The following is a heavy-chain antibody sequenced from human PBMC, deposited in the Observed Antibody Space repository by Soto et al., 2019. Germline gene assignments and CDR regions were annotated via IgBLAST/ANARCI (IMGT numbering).Heavy chain of an antibody. Sequence: GGSLRLSCAASGFTFSSYAMSWVRQAPGKGLEWVSAISGSGGSTYYADSVKGRFTISRDNSKNTLYLQMNSLRAEDTAVYYCAKDRSWGYAIPAVFDFGGKGTMVPVS. CDR2: ISGSGGST. D-gene: IGHD2-21*01. V-gene: IGHV3-23*01. J-gene: IGHJ3*01. CDR1: GFTFSSYA. CDR3: AKDRSWGYAIPAVFDF.